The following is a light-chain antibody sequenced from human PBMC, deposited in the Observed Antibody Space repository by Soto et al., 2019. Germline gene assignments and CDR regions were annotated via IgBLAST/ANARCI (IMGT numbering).Light chain of an antibody. CDR1: QSISSY. J-gene: IGKJ4*01. CDR3: QQSYSTPFT. V-gene: IGKV1-39*01. Sequence: DIQMTQSPSSLSASVGDRVTITCRASQSISSYLNWYQQRPGKAPKLLIYAASSLQSGVPSRFRGSGSGTDFTLTISSLQPEDFANYYCQQSYSTPFTFGGGTKVEIK. CDR2: AAS.